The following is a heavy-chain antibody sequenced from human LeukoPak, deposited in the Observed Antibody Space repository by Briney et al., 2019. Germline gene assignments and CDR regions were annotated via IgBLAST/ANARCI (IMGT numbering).Heavy chain of an antibody. CDR2: ISFRGST. CDR1: RGSLRRYY. Sequence: SETLSLTSTVPRGSLRRYYRRSVPQPPREGLERICHISFRGSTNYTPSPKSRVTISVDTSKNQFSLKLSSVTAADTAVYYCARGRRYYYDSSGYLNYFDYWGQGTLVTVSS. D-gene: IGHD3-22*01. V-gene: IGHV4-59*01. J-gene: IGHJ4*02. CDR3: ARGRRYYYDSSGYLNYFDY.